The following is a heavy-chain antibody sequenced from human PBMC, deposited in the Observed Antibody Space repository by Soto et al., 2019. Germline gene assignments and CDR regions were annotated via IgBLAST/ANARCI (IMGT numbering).Heavy chain of an antibody. D-gene: IGHD3-22*01. CDR1: GGSVGSGAYY. J-gene: IGHJ3*01. V-gene: IGHV4-61*08. CDR2: IQYSGDT. Sequence: SETLSLTCIVSGGSVGSGAYYWSWIRQPPGNALEWIGYIQYSGDTNYNSSLKSRVTISVDMSRNRFSLKLTSVTAADTAFYYCARHDYSDRAFELWGQGTMVTVSS. CDR3: ARHDYSDRAFEL.